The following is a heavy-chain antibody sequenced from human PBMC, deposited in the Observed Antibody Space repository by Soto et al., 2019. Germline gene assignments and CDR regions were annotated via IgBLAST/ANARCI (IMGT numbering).Heavy chain of an antibody. J-gene: IGHJ6*03. CDR3: ARVDYYYYYMDV. CDR2: IYYSGST. Sequence: SENLSLTCTVSGVSIISYYSSWIRQPPGKGLEWIGYIYYSGSTNYNPSLKSRVTISVDTSKNQFSLKLSSVTAADTAVYYCARVDYYYYYMDVWGKGTTVT. V-gene: IGHV4-59*01. CDR1: GVSIISYY.